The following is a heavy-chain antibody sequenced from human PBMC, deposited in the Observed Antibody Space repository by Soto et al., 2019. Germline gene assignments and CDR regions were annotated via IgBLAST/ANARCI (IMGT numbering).Heavy chain of an antibody. Sequence: ASVKVSCKASGYTFSNYGISLLRQAPGQGLEWMGWISAYNGNTKYAQKRQGRVTMTTDTSTSTAYMELRSLISDDKAVYYCARDSPPVDYWGQGTLVTVSS. CDR3: ARDSPPVDY. CDR1: GYTFSNYG. V-gene: IGHV1-18*01. CDR2: ISAYNGNT. J-gene: IGHJ4*02.